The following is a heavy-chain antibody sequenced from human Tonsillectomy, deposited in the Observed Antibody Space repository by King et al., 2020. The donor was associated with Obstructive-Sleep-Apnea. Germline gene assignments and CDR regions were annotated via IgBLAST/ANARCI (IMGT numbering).Heavy chain of an antibody. CDR2: IYYSGST. J-gene: IGHJ4*02. Sequence: QLQESGPGLGKPSETLSLTCTVAGGSISSYYWSWIRQPPGKGLEWIGYIYYSGSTTYNPSLKSRVTISVDTSKNQFSLKLRSVTVTDTAVYYCAGQLQQLGSFDYWGQGILVTVSS. CDR1: GGSISSYY. CDR3: AGQLQQLGSFDY. D-gene: IGHD6-13*01. V-gene: IGHV4-59*08.